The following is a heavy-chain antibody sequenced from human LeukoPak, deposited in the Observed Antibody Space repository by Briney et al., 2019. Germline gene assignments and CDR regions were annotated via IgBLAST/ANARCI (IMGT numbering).Heavy chain of an antibody. CDR1: GSTFSSYS. V-gene: IGHV3-21*01. D-gene: IGHD5-12*01. Sequence: GGSLRLSCAASGSTFSSYSMNWVRQAPGKGLEWVSSISSRSSYIYYADSVKGRFTISRDNSKNTLYLQMNSLRAEDTAVYYCARGGQMAATRRPYYYGMDVWGQGTTVTVSS. CDR3: ARGGQMAATRRPYYYGMDV. CDR2: ISSRSSYI. J-gene: IGHJ6*02.